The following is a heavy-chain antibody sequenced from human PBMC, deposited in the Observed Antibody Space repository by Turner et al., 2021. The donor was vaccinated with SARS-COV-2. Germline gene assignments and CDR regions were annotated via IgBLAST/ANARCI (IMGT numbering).Heavy chain of an antibody. CDR2: DYYRGNT. Sequence: LQLQESGPGLVKPSETLSLTCSVSGGSMSSCRDYGGWIRQPPGKGPEWSGIDYYRGNTYYNPSLDSRVTISVDTSNNQSSLKLYSVTAADTAVDYCARVKSTVTTYYYYYMDVWGKGTTVTVSS. D-gene: IGHD4-4*01. CDR1: GGSMSSCRDY. V-gene: IGHV4-39*01. CDR3: ARVKSTVTTYYYYYMDV. J-gene: IGHJ6*03.